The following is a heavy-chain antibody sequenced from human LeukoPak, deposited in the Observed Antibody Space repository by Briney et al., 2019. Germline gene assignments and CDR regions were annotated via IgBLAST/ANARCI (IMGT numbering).Heavy chain of an antibody. CDR3: AKDQGAGTPNYYMDV. CDR1: GFTFSIYS. D-gene: IGHD6-19*01. J-gene: IGHJ6*03. V-gene: IGHV3-21*04. Sequence: PGGSLRLSCAASGFTFSIYSMDWVRQAPGKGLEWVSSISSSGSYIYYADSLKGRFTISRDNAKNSLYLQMNSLRAEDTALYYCAKDQGAGTPNYYMDVWGKGTTVTISS. CDR2: ISSSGSYI.